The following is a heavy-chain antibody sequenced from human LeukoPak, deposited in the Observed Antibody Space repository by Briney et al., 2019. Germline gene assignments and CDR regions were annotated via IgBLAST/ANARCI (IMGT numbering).Heavy chain of an antibody. CDR2: TYYRSKWCN. Sequence: SQTLSLTCAISGDSVSSNSAAWNWIRQSPSIGLEWLGRTYYRSKWCNDYAVSVKSRITINADTSKNQFSLQLNSVTPEDTAVYYCARALTVESAHSDYWGQGTLVTVSS. J-gene: IGHJ4*02. CDR3: ARALTVESAHSDY. CDR1: GDSVSSNSAA. D-gene: IGHD6-19*01. V-gene: IGHV6-1*01.